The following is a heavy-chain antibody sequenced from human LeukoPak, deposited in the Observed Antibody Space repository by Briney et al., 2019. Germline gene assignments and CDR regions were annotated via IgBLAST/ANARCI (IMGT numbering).Heavy chain of an antibody. CDR3: VRLNYGIGHY. D-gene: IGHD3-10*01. CDR2: INYSGST. J-gene: IGHJ4*02. Sequence: SETLSLTCTVSGGSISSSSYYWGWIRQPPGKGLEWIGSINYSGSTYYSPSLKSRVTISVDTSKNQFSLKLSSVTAADTAVYYCVRLNYGIGHYWGQGTLVTVSS. CDR1: GGSISSSSYY. V-gene: IGHV4-39*01.